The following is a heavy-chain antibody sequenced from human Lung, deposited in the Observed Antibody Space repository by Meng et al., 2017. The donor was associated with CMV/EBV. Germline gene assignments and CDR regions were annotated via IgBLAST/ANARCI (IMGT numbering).Heavy chain of an antibody. Sequence: ASVKVSXKASGYTFTGYYMHWVRQAPGQGLEWMGWINPNSGGTNYAQKFQGRVTMTRDTSISTAYMELSRLRSDDTAVYYCARGTGYSSSSWVYWGQGTLVTVSS. V-gene: IGHV1-2*02. J-gene: IGHJ4*02. CDR3: ARGTGYSSSSWVY. CDR1: GYTFTGYY. CDR2: INPNSGGT. D-gene: IGHD6-6*01.